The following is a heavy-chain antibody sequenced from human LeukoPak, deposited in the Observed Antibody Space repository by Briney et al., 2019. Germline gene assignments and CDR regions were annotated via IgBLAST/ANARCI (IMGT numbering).Heavy chain of an antibody. Sequence: ASVKVSCKASGGTFSSYAISWVRQAPGQGLEWMGWISAYNGDTNYAQKLQDRVTMTTDTSTSTAYMELRSLRSDDTAVYYCARVAVTIFGVVKNWFDPWGQGTLVTVSS. CDR3: ARVAVTIFGVVKNWFDP. CDR2: ISAYNGDT. CDR1: GGTFSSYA. V-gene: IGHV1-18*01. D-gene: IGHD3-3*01. J-gene: IGHJ5*02.